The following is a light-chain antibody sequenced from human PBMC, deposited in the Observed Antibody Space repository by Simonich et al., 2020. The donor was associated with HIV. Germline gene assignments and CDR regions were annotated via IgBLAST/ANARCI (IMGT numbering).Light chain of an antibody. CDR2: DVS. CDR3: SSYTSSSTLV. Sequence: QSALTQPASVSGSPGQSITISCTGTSSDICDYNFVSWYHQHPGKAPKLMIYDVSNRPSGVSNRFSGSKSGNTAALTISGLLAEDEADYYCSSYTSSSTLVFGGGTKLTVL. J-gene: IGLJ3*02. CDR1: SSDICDYNF. V-gene: IGLV2-14*03.